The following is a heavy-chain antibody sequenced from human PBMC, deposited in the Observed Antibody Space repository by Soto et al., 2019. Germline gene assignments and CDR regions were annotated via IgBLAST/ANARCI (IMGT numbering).Heavy chain of an antibody. V-gene: IGHV3-30*03. CDR3: AHLGGAWGVEADP. Sequence: QGQLVESGGGVVQPGRSLRLSCAASGFSFSSYDMHWVRQAPGEGLEWVAVISFIGSRQNYADSVKGRFTVSRDNSKNTLYLLMNSLRPDDTAVYYCAHLGGAWGVEADPWGQGTLVTVSS. J-gene: IGHJ5*02. CDR1: GFSFSSYD. D-gene: IGHD2-15*01. CDR2: ISFIGSRQ.